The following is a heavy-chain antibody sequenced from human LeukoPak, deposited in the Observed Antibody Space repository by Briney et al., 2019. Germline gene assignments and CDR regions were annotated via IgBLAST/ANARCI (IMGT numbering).Heavy chain of an antibody. CDR2: IKSDGSEI. CDR3: ARARRYYYGSGSSYYYYMGV. CDR1: GMTFRSHW. D-gene: IGHD3-10*01. J-gene: IGHJ6*03. Sequence: GGSLRLSCAASGMTFRSHWMTWVRQTTGKGLEWLATIKSDGSEIYYLDSVKGRFTISRDNAKNSLYLQMNSLRAEDTALYYCARARRYYYGSGSSYYYYMGVWGKGTTVTVSS. V-gene: IGHV3-7*03.